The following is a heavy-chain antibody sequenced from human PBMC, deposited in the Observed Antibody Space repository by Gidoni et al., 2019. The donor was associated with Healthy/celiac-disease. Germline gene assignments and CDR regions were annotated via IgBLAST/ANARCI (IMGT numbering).Heavy chain of an antibody. J-gene: IGHJ4*02. V-gene: IGHV3-15*01. CDR2: IKSKTDGGTT. CDR3: TKLPGYDSSGYYYVH. Sequence: EVQLVESGGGLVKPGGSLRLSWSASGFTFRNAWMSWVRQGPGKGLELVGRIKSKTDGGTTDYAAPVKGRFTISRDDSKNTLYLQMNSLKTEDTAVYYCTKLPGYDSSGYYYVHWGQGTLVTVSS. D-gene: IGHD3-22*01. CDR1: GFTFRNAW.